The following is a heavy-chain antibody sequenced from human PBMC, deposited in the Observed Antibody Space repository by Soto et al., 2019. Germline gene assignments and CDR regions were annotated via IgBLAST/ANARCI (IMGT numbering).Heavy chain of an antibody. CDR2: IYFSGST. V-gene: IGHV4-59*01. CDR3: AAYDSEGYFDY. J-gene: IGHJ4*02. D-gene: IGHD3-9*01. Sequence: SETLSLTCTVSNGSITNFHWSWIRQPPGKGLEWIGYIYFSGSTNYNPSLKSRVTMSIDTSKNEFSLKLISVTAADTAAYYCAAYDSEGYFDYWGQGALVTV. CDR1: NGSITNFH.